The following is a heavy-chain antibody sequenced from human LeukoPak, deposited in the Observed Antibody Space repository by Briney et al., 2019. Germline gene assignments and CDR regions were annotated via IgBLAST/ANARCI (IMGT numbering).Heavy chain of an antibody. D-gene: IGHD2-15*01. J-gene: IGHJ3*02. CDR3: ARDRVVAAIDAFDI. CDR1: GGSISSSSYY. V-gene: IGHV4-39*07. CDR2: IYYSGST. Sequence: SETLSLTCTVSGGSISSSSYYWGWIRQPPGKGLEWIGSIYYSGSTYYNPSLKSRVTISVDTSKNQLSLKLSSVTAADTAVYYCARDRVVAAIDAFDIWGQGTMVTVSS.